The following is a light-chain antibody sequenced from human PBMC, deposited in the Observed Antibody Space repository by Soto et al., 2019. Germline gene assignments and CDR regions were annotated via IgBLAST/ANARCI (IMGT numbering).Light chain of an antibody. CDR2: DAS. J-gene: IGKJ1*01. CDR3: QQRSGWPRT. Sequence: EIVLTQSPATLSLSPGERATLSCRASESVASFLAWYQQKPGQAPRLLIYDASNRATGISARFSGSGSGTDFTLTISSLGPEDFAVYYCQQRSGWPRTFGQGTKVESK. V-gene: IGKV3-11*01. CDR1: ESVASF.